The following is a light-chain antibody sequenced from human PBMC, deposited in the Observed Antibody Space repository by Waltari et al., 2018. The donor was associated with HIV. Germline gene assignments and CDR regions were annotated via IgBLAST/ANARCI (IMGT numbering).Light chain of an antibody. CDR1: DSNLGANSD. CDR2: GNT. V-gene: IGLV1-40*01. CDR3: QSYDNSLSGYV. J-gene: IGLJ1*01. Sequence: QSVLTQPPSVSAAPGQRVTISCTGSDSNLGANSDVHWYQQLPGTAPKVLIYGNTNRPSGVPDRFSGSKSDTSASLAITGLQAEDEADYYCQSYDNSLSGYVFGTGTKVSVL.